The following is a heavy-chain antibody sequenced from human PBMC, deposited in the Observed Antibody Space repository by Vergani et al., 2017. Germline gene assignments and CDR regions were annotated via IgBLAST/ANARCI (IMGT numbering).Heavy chain of an antibody. CDR1: GFTFSSYG. Sequence: QVHLVESGGGVVQPGRSLRLSCAASGFTFSSYGMHWVRQAPGKGLEWVAVIWYDGSNKYYADSVKGRFTISRDNSKNTLYLQMNSLRAEDTAVYYCATHCSSTSCSGYWGQGTLVTVSS. CDR3: ATHCSSTSCSGY. V-gene: IGHV3-33*08. CDR2: IWYDGSNK. J-gene: IGHJ4*02. D-gene: IGHD2-2*01.